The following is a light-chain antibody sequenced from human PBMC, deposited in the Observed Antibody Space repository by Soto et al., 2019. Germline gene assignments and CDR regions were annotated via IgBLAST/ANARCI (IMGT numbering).Light chain of an antibody. Sequence: QSALTQPASVSASPGQSITISCTGTSSDIGGYIYVSWYQHHPGKAPRLMIYEVSSRPSGVSNRFSGSKSGNTASLTISGLQAEDEAQYYCSSYSSANTVIFGGGTKFTVL. CDR3: SSYSSANTVI. CDR2: EVS. CDR1: SSDIGGYIY. J-gene: IGLJ2*01. V-gene: IGLV2-14*01.